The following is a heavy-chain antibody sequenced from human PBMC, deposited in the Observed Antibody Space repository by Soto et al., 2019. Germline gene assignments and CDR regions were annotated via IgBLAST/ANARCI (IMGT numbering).Heavy chain of an antibody. CDR2: IYYSGST. V-gene: IGHV4-59*01. Sequence: SETLSLTCTVSGGSISSYYWSWIRQPPGKGLEWIGYIYYSGSTNYNPPLKSRVTISVVTSKNQFSLKLSSVTAADTAVYYCARLAGKRRYYYYYYYMDVWGKGTTVTVSS. CDR3: ARLAGKRRYYYYYYYMDV. J-gene: IGHJ6*03. CDR1: GGSISSYY.